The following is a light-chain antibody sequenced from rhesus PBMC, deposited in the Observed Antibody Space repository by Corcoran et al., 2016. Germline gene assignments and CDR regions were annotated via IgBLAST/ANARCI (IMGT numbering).Light chain of an antibody. CDR3: MQGTHLPLT. Sequence: VMTQTPLSLPVTPGEPASIPCRSSQSLVHSDWKTYLSWLQQKPGQPPRRLIFQVSKRDSGVPYRFSGIGARTDFTLKITRVEAEDVGVYYCMQGTHLPLTFGGGTKVEIK. V-gene: IGKV2S9*01. CDR2: QVS. J-gene: IGKJ4*01. CDR1: QSLVHSDWKTY.